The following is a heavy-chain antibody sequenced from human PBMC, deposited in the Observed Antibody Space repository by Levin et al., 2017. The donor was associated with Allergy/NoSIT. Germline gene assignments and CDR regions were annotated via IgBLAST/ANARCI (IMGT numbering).Heavy chain of an antibody. CDR3: ARGGRWFGELSWFDP. CDR2: ISSSSSTI. Sequence: LSLTCAASGFTFSSYSMNWVRQAPGKGLEWVSYISSSSSTIYYADSVKGRFTISRDNAKNSLYLQMNSLRDEDTAVYYCARGGRWFGELSWFDPWGQGTLVTVSS. D-gene: IGHD3-10*01. CDR1: GFTFSSYS. V-gene: IGHV3-48*02. J-gene: IGHJ5*02.